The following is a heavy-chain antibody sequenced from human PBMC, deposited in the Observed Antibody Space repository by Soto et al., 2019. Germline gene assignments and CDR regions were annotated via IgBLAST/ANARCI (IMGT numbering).Heavy chain of an antibody. V-gene: IGHV4-34*01. CDR3: ARVSIVVVVAAPANDAFDI. D-gene: IGHD2-15*01. J-gene: IGHJ3*02. Sequence: LSLTCAVYGGSFSGYYWSWIRQPPGKGLEWIGEINHSGSTNYNPSLKSRVTISVDTSKNQFSLKLSSVTAADTAVYYCARVSIVVVVAAPANDAFDIWGQGTMVTVSS. CDR2: INHSGST. CDR1: GGSFSGYY.